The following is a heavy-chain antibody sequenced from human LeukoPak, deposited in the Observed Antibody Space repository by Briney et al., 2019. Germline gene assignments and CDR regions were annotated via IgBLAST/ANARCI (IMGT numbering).Heavy chain of an antibody. J-gene: IGHJ4*02. CDR3: ARDRGSAY. V-gene: IGHV3-7*01. CDR1: GFTFSTYW. CDR2: IKQDGSEV. D-gene: IGHD6-25*01. Sequence: GGSLRLSCAASGFTFSTYWMSWVRQAPGKGLEWVANIKQDGSEVYYVDSVKGRFTISRDNAKSSLNLQMNSLRAEDTAVYYCARDRGSAYWGQGALVSVSS.